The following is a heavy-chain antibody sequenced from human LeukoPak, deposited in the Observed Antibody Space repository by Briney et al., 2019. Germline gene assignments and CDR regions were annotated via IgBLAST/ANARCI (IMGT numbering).Heavy chain of an antibody. V-gene: IGHV3-23*01. CDR3: PKEPYDSSGHYFDY. J-gene: IGHJ4*02. Sequence: EPLSLTCIVSGGSLNSPNYYWGWIRQPPGKGLEWVSTISGSGGNTYYADSVKGRFTISRDNSKNTLYLQMNTLRAEDTAVYYCPKEPYDSSGHYFDYWGQETLVTVSS. D-gene: IGHD3-22*01. CDR1: GGSLNSPNYY. CDR2: ISGSGGNT.